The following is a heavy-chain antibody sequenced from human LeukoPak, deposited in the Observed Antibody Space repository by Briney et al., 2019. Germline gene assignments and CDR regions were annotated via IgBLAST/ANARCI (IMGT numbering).Heavy chain of an antibody. CDR3: ARDLGIAAAGTVDY. J-gene: IGHJ4*02. V-gene: IGHV3-48*03. Sequence: PGGSLRLSCAASGFTFSSYAMNWVRQAPGKGLEWVSYITNNGTTIYYADSVKGRFTISRDNAENSLYLQMNSLRAEDTAVYYCARDLGIAAAGTVDYWGQGTLVTVSS. CDR2: ITNNGTTI. D-gene: IGHD6-13*01. CDR1: GFTFSSYA.